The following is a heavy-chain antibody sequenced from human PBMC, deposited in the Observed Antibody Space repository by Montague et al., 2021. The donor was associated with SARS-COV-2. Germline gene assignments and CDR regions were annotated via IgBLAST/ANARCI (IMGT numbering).Heavy chain of an antibody. Sequence: TLSLTCTVSGGSISSGSYYWSWIRQPAGKGLEWIGRIYTSGTNDYSFSLKSRVTISVYTSKNQFSLKLTSVTAADTAVYDCARAHSGLWADLDNWGQGTLVTVSS. CDR2: IYTSGTN. D-gene: IGHD5-12*01. V-gene: IGHV4-61*02. J-gene: IGHJ4*02. CDR3: ARAHSGLWADLDN. CDR1: GGSISSGSYY.